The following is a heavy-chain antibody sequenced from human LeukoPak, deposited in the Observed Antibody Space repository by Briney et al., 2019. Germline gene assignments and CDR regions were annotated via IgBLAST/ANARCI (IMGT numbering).Heavy chain of an antibody. J-gene: IGHJ2*01. V-gene: IGHV4-34*01. CDR1: GGSFSGYY. CDR2: INHSGST. D-gene: IGHD6-6*01. Sequence: SETLSLTCAVYGGSFSGYYWSWIRQSPGKGLEWIGEINHSGSTNYNPSLKSRVTISVDTSKNQFSLRLSSVTAADTAVYYCARRRQYDSSLFWNFDLWGRGTLVTVSS. CDR3: ARRRQYDSSLFWNFDL.